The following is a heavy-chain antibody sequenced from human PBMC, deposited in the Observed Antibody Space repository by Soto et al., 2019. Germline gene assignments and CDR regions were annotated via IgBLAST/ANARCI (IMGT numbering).Heavy chain of an antibody. D-gene: IGHD7-27*01. Sequence: QVQLVESGGGVVQPGRSQRLSCAASGFTFSDHGMHWVRQAPGKGLEWVAVMWYDGGNKYYADSVKGRFSISRDNSKNTLYLHMSSLRGEDTAVYYCARDSAGKTDWGLRGAFEIWGRGTIVTVSS. CDR2: MWYDGGNK. J-gene: IGHJ3*02. V-gene: IGHV3-33*01. CDR1: GFTFSDHG. CDR3: ARDSAGKTDWGLRGAFEI.